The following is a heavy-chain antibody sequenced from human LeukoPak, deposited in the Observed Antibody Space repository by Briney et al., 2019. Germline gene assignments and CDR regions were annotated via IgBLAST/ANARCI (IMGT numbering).Heavy chain of an antibody. CDR3: ARDGGRSWYHTYSYYYYYYMDV. Sequence: SVKVSCMASGYTFTSYGLIGVRQAPGQGVDGMGWISAYYGNTNYAQKSQGRVTMTTDTTTSTAYMELRSLRSDDTVVYYCARDGGRSWYHTYSYYYYYYMDVWGKGTTVTVSS. CDR2: ISAYYGNT. CDR1: GYTFTSYG. J-gene: IGHJ6*03. V-gene: IGHV1-18*01. D-gene: IGHD6-13*01.